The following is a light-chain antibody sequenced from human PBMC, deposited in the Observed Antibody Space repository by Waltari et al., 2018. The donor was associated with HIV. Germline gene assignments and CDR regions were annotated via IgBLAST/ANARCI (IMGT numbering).Light chain of an antibody. Sequence: QSALTQPASVSGSPGQSITISCSGTSGDVGTYDYVSWYQQHPGKAPKPLIHHVNNRPSGVSDRFSGSKSGNTASLTISGLQADDEADYYCSSYTSIAIYVFGTGTRVTVL. CDR1: SGDVGTYDY. CDR2: HVN. J-gene: IGLJ1*01. V-gene: IGLV2-14*03. CDR3: SSYTSIAIYV.